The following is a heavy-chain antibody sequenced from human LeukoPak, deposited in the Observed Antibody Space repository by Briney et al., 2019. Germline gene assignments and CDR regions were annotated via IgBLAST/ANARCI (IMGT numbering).Heavy chain of an antibody. V-gene: IGHV3-7*03. J-gene: IGHJ3*02. CDR3: ARLHSAVYYGDAFDI. CDR2: IKEDGSEK. D-gene: IGHD3-10*01. Sequence: EGSLRLSCAVSGFTFSSYWMTWVRQAPGKGLEWVAKIKEDGSEKYYVDSVKGRFTVSRDNVKNSLFLQMNSLRVEDTAAYYCARLHSAVYYGDAFDIWGQGTMVTASS. CDR1: GFTFSSYW.